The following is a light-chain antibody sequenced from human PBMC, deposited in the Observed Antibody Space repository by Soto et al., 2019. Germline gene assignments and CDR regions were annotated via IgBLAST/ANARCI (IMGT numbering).Light chain of an antibody. Sequence: AIHITQSPSSLSASLGDRVTITCRASQGIRGDLGWYQQKPGKAPKLLISATSTLQSGVPSRFSGRGSGTNFTLTISSLQPEDFATYYCIQDFISPLTVGQGTKVDIK. CDR3: IQDFISPLT. CDR1: QGIRGD. J-gene: IGKJ1*01. V-gene: IGKV1-6*01. CDR2: ATS.